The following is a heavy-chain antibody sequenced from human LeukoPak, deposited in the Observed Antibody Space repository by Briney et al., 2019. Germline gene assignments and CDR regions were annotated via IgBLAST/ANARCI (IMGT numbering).Heavy chain of an antibody. CDR1: GGSFSGYY. V-gene: IGHV4-34*01. CDR3: ARLSGLPPLY. CDR2: INHSGST. D-gene: IGHD3-10*01. Sequence: SETLSLTCAVYGGSFSGYYWSWIRQPPGEGLEWIGEINHSGSTNYNPSLKSRVTISVDTSKNQFSLKLSSVTAADTAVYYCARLSGLPPLYWGQGTLVTVSS. J-gene: IGHJ4*02.